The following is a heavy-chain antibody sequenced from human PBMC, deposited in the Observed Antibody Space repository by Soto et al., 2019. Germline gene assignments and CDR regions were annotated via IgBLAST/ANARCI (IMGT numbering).Heavy chain of an antibody. Sequence: GGSLRLSCAASGFTFSSYGMHWVRQAPGKGLEWVAVISYDGSNKYYADSVKGRFTISRDNSKNTLYLQMNSLRAEDTAVYYCAKDFYDFWSGYSRGAFDIWGQGTMVTVSS. V-gene: IGHV3-30*18. J-gene: IGHJ3*02. CDR1: GFTFSSYG. CDR3: AKDFYDFWSGYSRGAFDI. CDR2: ISYDGSNK. D-gene: IGHD3-3*01.